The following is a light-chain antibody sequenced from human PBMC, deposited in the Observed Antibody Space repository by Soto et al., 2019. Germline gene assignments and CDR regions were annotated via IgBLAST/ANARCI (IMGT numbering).Light chain of an antibody. CDR3: QQYGSSPWT. Sequence: TQSPSTLSASVGDRFTVTCLSSQSVSSSYLAWYQQKPGQAPRLLIYGASSRATGIPDRFSGSGSGTDFTLTISRLEPEDFAVYYCQQYGSSPWTFGQGTKVDIK. J-gene: IGKJ1*01. CDR2: GAS. CDR1: QSVSSSY. V-gene: IGKV3-20*01.